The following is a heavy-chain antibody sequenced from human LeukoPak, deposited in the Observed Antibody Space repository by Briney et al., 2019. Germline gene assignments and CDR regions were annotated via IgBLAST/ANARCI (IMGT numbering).Heavy chain of an antibody. Sequence: GESLKIPCKGSGYSFTSYRIGWVRQMPGKGLEWMGIIYPGDSDTRYSPSFQGQVTISADKSISTAYLQWSSLKASDTAMYYCARGYCSSTSCSGEWFDPWGQGTLVTVSS. CDR2: IYPGDSDT. J-gene: IGHJ5*02. CDR1: GYSFTSYR. D-gene: IGHD2-2*01. V-gene: IGHV5-51*01. CDR3: ARGYCSSTSCSGEWFDP.